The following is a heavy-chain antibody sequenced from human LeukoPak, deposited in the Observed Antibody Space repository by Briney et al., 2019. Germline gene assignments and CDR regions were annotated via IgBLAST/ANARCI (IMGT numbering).Heavy chain of an antibody. CDR1: GGSICSYY. D-gene: IGHD3-9*01. CDR2: IYYSGST. CDR3: ARAAGYTVFDY. J-gene: IGHJ4*02. Sequence: SETLSLTCTVSGGSICSYYWSWIRQPPGKGLEWIGYIYYSGSTNYNPSLKSRVTISVDTSKNQFSLKLSSVTAADTAVYYCARAAGYTVFDYWGQGTLVTVSS. V-gene: IGHV4-59*01.